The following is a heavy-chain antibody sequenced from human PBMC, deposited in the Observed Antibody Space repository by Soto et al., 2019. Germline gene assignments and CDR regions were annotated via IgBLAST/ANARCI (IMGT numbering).Heavy chain of an antibody. CDR3: ARDGPSFIEAAGYAFDI. J-gene: IGHJ3*02. D-gene: IGHD6-13*01. CDR1: GDSFSSNSAA. Sequence: SQTLSLTCAISGDSFSSNSAALNWIRQSPSRGFEWLGRTYYRSKWYNDYAVSVKSRITINPDTSKNQFSLQLNSVTPEDTAVYYCARDGPSFIEAAGYAFDIWGQGTMVTVSS. V-gene: IGHV6-1*01. CDR2: TYYRSKWYN.